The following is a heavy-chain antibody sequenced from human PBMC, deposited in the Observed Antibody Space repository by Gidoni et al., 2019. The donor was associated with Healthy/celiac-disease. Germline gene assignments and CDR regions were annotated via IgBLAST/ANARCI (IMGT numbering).Heavy chain of an antibody. CDR2: ISAYNGNT. V-gene: IGHV1-18*01. CDR3: ATNPHDYDGLYYYYYYGMDV. D-gene: IGHD3-22*01. Sequence: QVQLVQSRAEVKKPGASVTVSCTASGYTFTSYGISWVRQAPGQGLEWMGWISAYNGNTNYAQKLQGRVTMTTDTSTSTADMELRSLRSDDTAVYYCATNPHDYDGLYYYYYYGMDVWGQGTTVTVSS. J-gene: IGHJ6*02. CDR1: GYTFTSYG.